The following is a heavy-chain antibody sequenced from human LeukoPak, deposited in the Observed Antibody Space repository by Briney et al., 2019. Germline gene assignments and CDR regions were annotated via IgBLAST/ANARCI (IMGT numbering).Heavy chain of an antibody. CDR2: ISGSGGST. Sequence: GGSLRLPCAASGFTFSSYAMSWVRQAPGKGLEWVSAISGSGGSTYYADSVKGRFTISRDNSKNTLYLQMNSLRAEDTAVYYCAKGKNVLRYFDWSFDAFDIWGQGTMVTVSS. CDR3: AKGKNVLRYFDWSFDAFDI. V-gene: IGHV3-23*01. D-gene: IGHD3-9*01. CDR1: GFTFSSYA. J-gene: IGHJ3*02.